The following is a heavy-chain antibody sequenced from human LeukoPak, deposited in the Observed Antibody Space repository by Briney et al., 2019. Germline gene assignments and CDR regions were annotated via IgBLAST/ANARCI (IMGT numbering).Heavy chain of an antibody. Sequence: ASVKVSCKASGYTFTNCAISWVRQAPGQGLEWMGWISAYNGNTNYAQKLQGRVTMTTDTSTSTAYMELRSLRSDDTAVYYCARDYDYVWGSYRYLGYWGQGTLVTVSS. J-gene: IGHJ4*02. CDR2: ISAYNGNT. D-gene: IGHD3-16*02. CDR3: ARDYDYVWGSYRYLGY. CDR1: GYTFTNCA. V-gene: IGHV1-18*01.